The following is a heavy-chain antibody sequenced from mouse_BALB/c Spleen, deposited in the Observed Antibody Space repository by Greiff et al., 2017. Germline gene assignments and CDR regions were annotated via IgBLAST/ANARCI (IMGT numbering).Heavy chain of an antibody. D-gene: IGHD2-4*01. CDR1: GFAFSSYD. V-gene: IGHV5-12-1*01. CDR3: ARGGDYDPLYAMDY. Sequence: EVMLVESGGGLVKPGGSLKLSCAASGFAFSSYDMSWVRQTPEKRLEWVAYISSGSSTIYYADTVKGRFTISRDNPKNTLFLQMTSLRSEDTAMYYCARGGDYDPLYAMDYWGQGTSVTVSS. CDR2: ISSGSSTI. J-gene: IGHJ4*01.